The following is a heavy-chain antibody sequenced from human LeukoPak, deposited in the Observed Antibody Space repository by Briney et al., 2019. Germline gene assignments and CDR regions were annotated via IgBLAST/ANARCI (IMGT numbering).Heavy chain of an antibody. V-gene: IGHV3-20*04. CDR3: ARDDYGSGSWNDY. J-gene: IGHJ4*02. Sequence: GGSLRLSCAASGFTFEDYGMSWVRQTPGKGLEWVSGIIWSGGSTGYADSVKGRFTISRDNAKNSLYLQVNSLRAEDTALYYCARDDYGSGSWNDYWGQGTLVTVSS. D-gene: IGHD3-10*01. CDR2: IIWSGGST. CDR1: GFTFEDYG.